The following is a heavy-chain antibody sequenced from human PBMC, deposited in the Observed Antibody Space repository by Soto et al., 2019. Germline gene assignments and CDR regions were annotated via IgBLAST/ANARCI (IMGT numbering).Heavy chain of an antibody. CDR3: ASMADSTYSGSNY. CDR2: ISSSSSYI. J-gene: IGHJ4*02. Sequence: GSLRLSCAASGFTFSSYSMHWVRQAPGKGLEWVSSISSSSSYIYYADSVKGRFTISRDNAKNSLYLQMNSLRAEDTAVYYCASMADSTYSGSNYWGQGTLVTVSS. D-gene: IGHD5-12*01. CDR1: GFTFSSYS. V-gene: IGHV3-21*01.